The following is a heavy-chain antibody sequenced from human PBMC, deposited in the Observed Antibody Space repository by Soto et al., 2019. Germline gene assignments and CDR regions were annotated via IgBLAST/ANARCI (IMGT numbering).Heavy chain of an antibody. Sequence: PVGSLRLSCAASGFTVSSKYMNWVRQAPGKGLEWVPIIWSAGLTYYADSVRGRFTISRDISKNILFLQMNNLRAEDSAIYYCARELPPDLWGQGTLVTVSS. J-gene: IGHJ5*02. CDR2: IWSAGLT. D-gene: IGHD2-15*01. CDR3: ARELPPDL. CDR1: GFTVSSKY. V-gene: IGHV3-53*01.